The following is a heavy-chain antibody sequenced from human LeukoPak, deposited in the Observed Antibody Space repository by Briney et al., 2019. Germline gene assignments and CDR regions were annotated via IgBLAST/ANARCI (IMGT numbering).Heavy chain of an antibody. CDR1: GFTVSSYW. Sequence: PGGSLRLSCAASGFTVSSYWMSWVRQAPGKWMEWVANIQQDGSEKYYVDFVKGRFTISRDNAKNSLYLQVNSLRAEDTAVYYCARNQRRLDYWGQGTLVTVSS. D-gene: IGHD1-14*01. V-gene: IGHV3-7*01. J-gene: IGHJ4*02. CDR3: ARNQRRLDY. CDR2: IQQDGSEK.